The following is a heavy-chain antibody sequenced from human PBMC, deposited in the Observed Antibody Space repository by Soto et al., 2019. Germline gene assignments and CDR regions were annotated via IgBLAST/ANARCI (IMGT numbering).Heavy chain of an antibody. CDR2: IYRTGST. CDR1: GVSFTSNNW. J-gene: IGHJ4*02. D-gene: IGHD1-7*01. CDR3: ASRDPGTSVDY. V-gene: IGHV4-4*02. Sequence: PSETLSLTCAVSGVSFTSNNWWTWVRQPPGQGLEWIGEIYRTGSTNYKPSLKSRVTISLDKSENQFSLKVTSLTAADTAVYYCASRDPGTSVDYWGQGTLVTVSS.